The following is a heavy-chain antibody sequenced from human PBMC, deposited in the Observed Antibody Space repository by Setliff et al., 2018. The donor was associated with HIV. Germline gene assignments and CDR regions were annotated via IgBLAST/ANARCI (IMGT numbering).Heavy chain of an antibody. CDR1: GGSFSGYF. D-gene: IGHD1-26*01. CDR2: IDHSGNT. Sequence: PSETLSLTCAVYGGSFSGYFWSWIRQPPGRGLEWIGEIDHSGNTNYNPSLKSRVTMSIGTSTNQFSLKLNSVTAADMATYYCAREGGGYSGTYFNFPFDSWGQGTLVTVSS. CDR3: AREGGGYSGTYFNFPFDS. V-gene: IGHV4-34*01. J-gene: IGHJ4*02.